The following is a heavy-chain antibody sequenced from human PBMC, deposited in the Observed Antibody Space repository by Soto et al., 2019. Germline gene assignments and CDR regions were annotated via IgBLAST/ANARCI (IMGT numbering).Heavy chain of an antibody. CDR2: IYPSGST. CDR1: GGSISSGGYS. V-gene: IGHV4-30-2*02. D-gene: IGHD2-21*02. Sequence: SETLSLTCAVSGGSISSGGYSWSWIRQPPGKGLEWIGYIYPSGSTYYNPSLESRVTISVDTSKNQFSLKLISMASADTAIYFCARRAVAVSTIREDNWLDPWGQGTLVTVSS. CDR3: ARRAVAVSTIREDNWLDP. J-gene: IGHJ5*02.